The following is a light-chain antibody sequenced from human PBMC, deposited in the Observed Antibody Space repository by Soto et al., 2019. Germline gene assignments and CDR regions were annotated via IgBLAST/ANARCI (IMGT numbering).Light chain of an antibody. CDR2: KAS. J-gene: IGKJ1*01. Sequence: DIQMTQSPSTLSGSVGDRVTITCRASQTISSWLAWYQQKPGKAPKLLIYKASTLKSGVPSRFSGSGSGTEFTLTISSLQPDDFATYYCQQSFNGPRTFGQGTKVEAK. V-gene: IGKV1-5*03. CDR1: QTISSW. CDR3: QQSFNGPRT.